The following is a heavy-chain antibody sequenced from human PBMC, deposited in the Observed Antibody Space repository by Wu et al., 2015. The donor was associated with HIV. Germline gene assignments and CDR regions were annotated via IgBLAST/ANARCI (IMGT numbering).Heavy chain of an antibody. D-gene: IGHD3-10*01. Sequence: VQLVQSGAEVKKTGTSVKVSCKTFGYTFYNYGIGWVRQAPGQGLQWMGWISVHNTNYVKKFRDRFIMTIDTSTSTAHMEMKNLRPDDTAEYFCARGVWRFGTGFLDLWGQGT. CDR3: ARGVWRFGTGFLDL. J-gene: IGHJ4*02. V-gene: IGHV1-18*01. CDR1: GYTFYNYG. CDR2: ISVHNT.